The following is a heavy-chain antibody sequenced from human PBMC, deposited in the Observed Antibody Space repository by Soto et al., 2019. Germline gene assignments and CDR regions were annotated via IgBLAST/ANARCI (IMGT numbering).Heavy chain of an antibody. CDR2: IYSGGST. CDR3: ARDRGVSPPNYYYYGMDV. Sequence: EVQLVETGGGLIQPGGSLRLSCAASGFTVSSNYMSWVRHAPGKGLEWVSVIYSGGSTYYADSVKGRFTISRDNSKNTLYLQMNSLRAEDTAVYYCARDRGVSPPNYYYYGMDVWGQGTTVTVSS. V-gene: IGHV3-53*02. CDR1: GFTVSSNY. J-gene: IGHJ6*02. D-gene: IGHD3-10*01.